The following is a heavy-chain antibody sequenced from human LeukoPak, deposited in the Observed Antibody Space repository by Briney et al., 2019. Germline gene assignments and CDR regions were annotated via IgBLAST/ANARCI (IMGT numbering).Heavy chain of an antibody. D-gene: IGHD6-19*01. Sequence: SEKVSCKASGGTFSSYAISWVRQAPGQGLEWMGRIIPILGIANYAQKFQGRVTITADKSTSTAYMELSSLRSEDTAVYYCATHGGIAVAGETDYWGQGTLVTVSS. CDR3: ATHGGIAVAGETDY. V-gene: IGHV1-69*04. CDR2: IIPILGIA. J-gene: IGHJ4*02. CDR1: GGTFSSYA.